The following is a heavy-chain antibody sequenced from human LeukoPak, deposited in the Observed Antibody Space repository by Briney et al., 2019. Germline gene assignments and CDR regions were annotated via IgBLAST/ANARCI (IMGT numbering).Heavy chain of an antibody. D-gene: IGHD3-10*01. CDR2: IYYSGST. V-gene: IGHV4-59*01. Sequence: SSETLSLTCTVSGDSISTYYWSWIRQPPGKGLEWIGYIYYSGSTIYNPSLKSRVTISVDTSKNQFSLKLSSVTAADTAVYYCASGAYAYYYMDVWGKGTTVTISS. CDR3: ASGAYAYYYMDV. J-gene: IGHJ6*03. CDR1: GDSISTYY.